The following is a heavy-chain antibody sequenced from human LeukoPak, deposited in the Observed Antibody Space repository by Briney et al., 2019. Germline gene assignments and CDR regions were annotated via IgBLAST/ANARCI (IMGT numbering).Heavy chain of an antibody. D-gene: IGHD3-3*01. V-gene: IGHV5-51*01. CDR2: VYAGHCDT. J-gene: IGHJ4*02. CDR3: ARHTLYDSGLDY. CDR1: GYSFTSYC. Sequence: GEPLKVSWKGSGYSFTSYCIGWGRQRPWKGLEVMGIVYAGHCDTRYSPAFQGQVTNSDDNSLSTALLLGGSLKASDTALYYRARHTLYDSGLDYWGQGTLVTVSS.